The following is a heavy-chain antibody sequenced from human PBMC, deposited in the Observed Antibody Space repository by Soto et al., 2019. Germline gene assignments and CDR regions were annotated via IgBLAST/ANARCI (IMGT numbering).Heavy chain of an antibody. CDR2: INHSGST. D-gene: IGHD3-10*01. Sequence: SETLSLTCAVYGGSFSGYYWSWIRQPPGKGLEWIGEINHSGSTNYNPSLKSRVTISVDTSKNQFSLKLSSVTAADTAVYYCARDNYGSGSGLVGYYYYYYGMDVWGQGTTVTVS. CDR1: GGSFSGYY. J-gene: IGHJ6*02. V-gene: IGHV4-34*01. CDR3: ARDNYGSGSGLVGYYYYYYGMDV.